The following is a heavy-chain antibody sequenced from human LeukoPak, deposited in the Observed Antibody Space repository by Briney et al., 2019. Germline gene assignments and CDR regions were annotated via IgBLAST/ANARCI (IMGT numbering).Heavy chain of an antibody. J-gene: IGHJ4*02. D-gene: IGHD3-22*01. V-gene: IGHV3-48*04. CDR3: ARDGYDSSGYYYPFDY. CDR1: GFTFSSYS. CDR2: ITSSSSTI. Sequence: GGSLRLSCAASGFTFSSYSMNWVRQAPGKGLEWVSYITSSSSTIYYADSVKGRFTISRDNAKNSLYLQMNSLRAEDTAVYYCARDGYDSSGYYYPFDYWGQGTLVTVSS.